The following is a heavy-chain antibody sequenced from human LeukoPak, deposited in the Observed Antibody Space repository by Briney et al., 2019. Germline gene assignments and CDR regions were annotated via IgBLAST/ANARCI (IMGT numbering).Heavy chain of an antibody. V-gene: IGHV3-74*01. CDR3: ARGPVLQYFDWLFDY. D-gene: IGHD3-9*01. J-gene: IGHJ4*02. CDR2: INNDGSST. CDR1: GFTFSIYW. Sequence: GGSLRLSCAASGFTFSIYWMHWVRQAPGKGLVWVSHINNDGSSTTYADSVKGRFTISRDNAKNTLFLQINSLRADDTAVYYCARGPVLQYFDWLFDYWGQGTLVTVSS.